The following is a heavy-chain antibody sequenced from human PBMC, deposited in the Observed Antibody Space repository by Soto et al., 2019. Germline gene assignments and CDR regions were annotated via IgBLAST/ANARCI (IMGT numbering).Heavy chain of an antibody. CDR2: INPNSGGT. J-gene: IGHJ6*02. CDR3: ARELYITGTPNPHGMDV. Sequence: ASVKVSCKASGYTFTGYYMHWVRQAPGQGLEWMGWINPNSGGTNYAQKFQGRVTMTRDTSISTVYMELSRLRSDDTAVYYCARELYITGTPNPHGMDVWGQGTTVTVSS. V-gene: IGHV1-2*02. CDR1: GYTFTGYY. D-gene: IGHD1-20*01.